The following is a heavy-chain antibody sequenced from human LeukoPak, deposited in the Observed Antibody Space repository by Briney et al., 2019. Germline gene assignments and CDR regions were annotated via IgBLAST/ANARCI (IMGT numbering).Heavy chain of an antibody. J-gene: IGHJ4*02. CDR1: GYTFTNYD. CDR3: ARAPRDYEYYFDY. V-gene: IGHV1-8*01. CDR2: MNPNSGNT. Sequence: ASVKVSCKASGYTFTNYDINWVRQATGQGLEWMGWMNPNSGNTGYAQKFQGRVTMTRNTSISTAYMELSSLRAEDTAVYYCARAPRDYEYYFDYWGQGTLVTVSS. D-gene: IGHD4-17*01.